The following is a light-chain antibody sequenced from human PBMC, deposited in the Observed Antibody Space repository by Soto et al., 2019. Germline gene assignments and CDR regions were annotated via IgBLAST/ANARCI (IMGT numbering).Light chain of an antibody. J-gene: IGLJ3*02. CDR2: RNN. Sequence: QSVLTQPPSASATPGQRVTISCSGSSSNIGSNHVYWYQQLPGTAPKLLIYRNNQRPSGVTDRFSVSESGTSVSLAISGLRSEDEADYYCAAWDDSLSGWVFGGGTKLTVL. CDR3: AAWDDSLSGWV. V-gene: IGLV1-47*01. CDR1: SSNIGSNH.